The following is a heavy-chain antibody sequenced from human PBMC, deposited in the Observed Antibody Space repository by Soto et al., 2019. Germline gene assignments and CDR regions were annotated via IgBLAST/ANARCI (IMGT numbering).Heavy chain of an antibody. D-gene: IGHD5-18*01. CDR1: GGSISSSSYY. J-gene: IGHJ4*02. CDR3: ARQSGYSYGEFFDY. V-gene: IGHV4-39*01. CDR2: FYYSEST. Sequence: SETLSLTCTVSGGSISSSSYYWGWIRQPPGKGLEWIGTFYYSESTYYNPSLKSRVTISVDTSKNQFSLKLSSVTAADTAVYYCARQSGYSYGEFFDYWGQGTLVTVSS.